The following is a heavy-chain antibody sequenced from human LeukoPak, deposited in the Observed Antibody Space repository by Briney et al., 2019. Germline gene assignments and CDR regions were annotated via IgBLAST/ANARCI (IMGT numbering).Heavy chain of an antibody. CDR2: ISSSGSTI. CDR3: ARDLRRRFLEWLWTFDP. Sequence: KTGGSLRLSCAASGFTFSDYYMSWIRQAPGKGLEWVSYISSSGSTIYYADSVKGRFTISRDNAKNSLYLQMISLRAEDTAVYYCARDLRRRFLEWLWTFDPWGQGTLVTVSS. CDR1: GFTFSDYY. D-gene: IGHD3-3*01. J-gene: IGHJ5*02. V-gene: IGHV3-11*04.